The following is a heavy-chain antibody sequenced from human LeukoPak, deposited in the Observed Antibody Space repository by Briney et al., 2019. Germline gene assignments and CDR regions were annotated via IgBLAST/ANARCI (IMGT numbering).Heavy chain of an antibody. CDR2: IYYSGST. CDR3: ARVLGLLSLRGFGY. CDR1: GGSISSYY. D-gene: IGHD1-26*01. V-gene: IGHV4-59*01. Sequence: SETLSLTCTVSGGSISSYYWSWIRQPPGKGLEWIGYIYYSGSTNYNPSLKSRVTISVDTSKNQFSLKLSSVTAADTAVYYCARVLGLLSLRGFGYWGQGTLVTVSS. J-gene: IGHJ4*02.